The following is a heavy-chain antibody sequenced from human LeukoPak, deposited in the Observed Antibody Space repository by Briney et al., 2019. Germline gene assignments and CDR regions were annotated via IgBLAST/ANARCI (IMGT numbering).Heavy chain of an antibody. V-gene: IGHV3-48*04. Sequence: GGSLRLSCAASGFTFSSYSMNWVRQAPGKGLEWVSYISSSSSTIYYADSVKGRFTVSRDNAKNSLYLQMNSLRAEDTAVYYCARDLRRPGPDAFDIWGQGTMVTVSS. J-gene: IGHJ3*02. CDR1: GFTFSSYS. D-gene: IGHD4-17*01. CDR2: ISSSSSTI. CDR3: ARDLRRPGPDAFDI.